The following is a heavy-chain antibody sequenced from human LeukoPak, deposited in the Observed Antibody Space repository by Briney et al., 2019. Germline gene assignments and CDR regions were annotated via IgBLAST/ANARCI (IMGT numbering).Heavy chain of an antibody. V-gene: IGHV3-30*03. Sequence: GGSLRLSCAASGFTFSTYGMHWVRQAPGKGLEWVAVISYDGSNKYYADSVKGRFTISRDNSKNTLYLQMNSLKTEDTAVYYCTTGSLYDYRFVFDYWGQGILVTVSS. D-gene: IGHD3-16*02. CDR3: TTGSLYDYRFVFDY. J-gene: IGHJ4*02. CDR1: GFTFSTYG. CDR2: ISYDGSNK.